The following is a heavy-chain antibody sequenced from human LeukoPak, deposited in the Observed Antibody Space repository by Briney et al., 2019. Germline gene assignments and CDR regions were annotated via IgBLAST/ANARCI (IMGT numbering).Heavy chain of an antibody. D-gene: IGHD6-13*01. J-gene: IGHJ4*02. CDR1: GASISDYY. CDR3: ARAKAAAGIDYFDY. V-gene: IGHV4-59*13. CDR2: IYYSGST. Sequence: SETLSLTCTVSGASISDYYWNWIRQPPRKGLEWIGYIYYSGSTNYNPSLKSRVTISVDTSKNQFSLKLSSVTAADTAVYYCARAKAAAGIDYFDYWGQGTLVTVSS.